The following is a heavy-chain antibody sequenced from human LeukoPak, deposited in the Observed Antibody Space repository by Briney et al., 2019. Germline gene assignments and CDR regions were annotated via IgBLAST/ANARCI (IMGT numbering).Heavy chain of an antibody. CDR1: GFTFSSYA. CDR2: ISGSGGST. V-gene: IGHV3-23*01. D-gene: IGHD3-10*01. Sequence: GGSLRLSCAAPGFTFSSYAMSWVRQAPGKGLEWVSAISGSGGSTYYADSVKGRFTISRDNSKNTLYLQMNSLRPEDTSTYYCANENYYGSGSYPDYWGQGTLVTVSS. J-gene: IGHJ4*02. CDR3: ANENYYGSGSYPDY.